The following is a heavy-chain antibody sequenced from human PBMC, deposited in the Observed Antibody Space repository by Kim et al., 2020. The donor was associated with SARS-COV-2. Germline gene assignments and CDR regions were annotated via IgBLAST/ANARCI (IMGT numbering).Heavy chain of an antibody. V-gene: IGHV7-4-1*02. CDR1: GYTFSSYA. D-gene: IGHD3-10*01. Sequence: ASVKVSCKASGYTFSSYAMNWVRQAPGQGLEWMGWINTKTGNPMYAQGFTGRFVFSLDTSVSTAYLQISSLNTEDTAVYYCARDPRLWFEEFWDYYYGMDVWGQGTTVTVSS. CDR2: INTKTGNP. CDR3: ARDPRLWFEEFWDYYYGMDV. J-gene: IGHJ6*02.